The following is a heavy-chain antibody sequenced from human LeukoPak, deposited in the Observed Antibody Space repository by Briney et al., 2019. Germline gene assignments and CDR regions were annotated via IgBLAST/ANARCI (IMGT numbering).Heavy chain of an antibody. J-gene: IGHJ4*02. D-gene: IGHD5-18*01. CDR2: INSDGSST. CDR3: ARGPDVDTAMVPGGDY. V-gene: IGHV3-74*01. CDR1: GFTFSSYW. Sequence: GGSLRLSCAASGFTFSSYWMHWVRQAPGDGLGWVSRINSDGSSTSYADSVRGRFTISRDNAKNTLYLQMNSLRAEDTAVYYCARGPDVDTAMVPGGDYWGQGTLVTVSS.